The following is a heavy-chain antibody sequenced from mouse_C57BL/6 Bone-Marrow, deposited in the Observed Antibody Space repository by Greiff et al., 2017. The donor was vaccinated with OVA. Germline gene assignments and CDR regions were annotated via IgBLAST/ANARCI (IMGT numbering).Heavy chain of an antibody. V-gene: IGHV1-69*01. CDR2: IDPSDSYT. J-gene: IGHJ2*01. CDR1: GYTFTSYW. CDR3: AREGVPFDY. Sequence: QVQLKQPGAELVMPGASVKLSCKASGYTFTSYWMHWVKQRPGQGLEWIGEIDPSDSYTNYNQKFKGKSTLTVDKSSSTAYMQLSSLTSEDSAVYYCAREGVPFDYWGQGTTLTVSS.